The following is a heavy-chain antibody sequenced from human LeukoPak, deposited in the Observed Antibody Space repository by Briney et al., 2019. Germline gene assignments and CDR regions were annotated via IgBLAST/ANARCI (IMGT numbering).Heavy chain of an antibody. CDR1: GGSISSYY. V-gene: IGHV4-59*01. D-gene: IGHD1-14*01. CDR3: ARDSHRTLDI. Sequence: SETLSLTCTVSGGSISSYYWSWIRQPPGKGLEWIGYIYYSGSTNYNPSLKSRVTISVDTSKNQFSLKLSSVTAADTAVYYCARDSHRTLDIWGQGTMVTVSS. CDR2: IYYSGST. J-gene: IGHJ3*02.